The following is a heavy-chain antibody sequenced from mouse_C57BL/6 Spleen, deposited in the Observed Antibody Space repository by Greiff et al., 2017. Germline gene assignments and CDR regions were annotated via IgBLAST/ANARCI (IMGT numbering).Heavy chain of an antibody. CDR3: ARPYYGSSYSWFAY. CDR1: GFTFSSYA. Sequence: EVQVVESGGGLVKPGGSLKLSCAASGFTFSSYAMSWVRQTPEKRLEWVATISDGGSYTYYPDNVKGRFTISRDNAKNNLYLQMSHLKSEDTAMYYCARPYYGSSYSWFAYWGQGTLVTVSA. CDR2: ISDGGSYT. J-gene: IGHJ3*01. D-gene: IGHD1-1*01. V-gene: IGHV5-4*01.